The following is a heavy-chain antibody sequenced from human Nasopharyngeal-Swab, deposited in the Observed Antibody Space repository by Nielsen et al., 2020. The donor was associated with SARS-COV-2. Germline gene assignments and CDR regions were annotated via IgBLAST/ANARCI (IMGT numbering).Heavy chain of an antibody. D-gene: IGHD6-19*01. CDR1: GYTFTTYG. CDR2: ISAYNGNT. CDR3: TRDLRTVAGTPPAWGY. J-gene: IGHJ4*02. Sequence: ASVKVSCKASGYTFTTYGISWVRQAPGQGLEWMGWISAYNGNTNYAQKLQGRVTMTTDTSTSTAYMELRSLRSDDTAVYYCTRDLRTVAGTPPAWGYWGQGTLVTVSS. V-gene: IGHV1-18*04.